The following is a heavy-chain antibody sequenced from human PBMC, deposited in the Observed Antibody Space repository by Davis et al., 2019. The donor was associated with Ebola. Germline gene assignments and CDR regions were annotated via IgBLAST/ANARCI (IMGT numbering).Heavy chain of an antibody. J-gene: IGHJ5*02. CDR3: ARDLIFWFDP. Sequence: PGGSLRLSCAASGFTFSSYAMHWVRQAPGKGLEWVAVISYDGSNKYYADSVKGRFTISRDNSKNTLYLQMNSLRAEDTAVYYCARDLIFWFDPWGQGTLVTVSS. CDR2: ISYDGSNK. CDR1: GFTFSSYA. V-gene: IGHV3-30-3*01. D-gene: IGHD2-21*01.